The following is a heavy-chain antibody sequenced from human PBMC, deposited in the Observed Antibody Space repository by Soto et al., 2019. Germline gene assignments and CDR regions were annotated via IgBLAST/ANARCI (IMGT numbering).Heavy chain of an antibody. CDR1: GFTFSYYG. CDR2: MHTGGNEK. CDR3: ARAADTAGHYSHFDL. J-gene: IGHJ4*02. V-gene: IGHV3-33*08. D-gene: IGHD3-22*01. Sequence: QVQLVESGGGVVQPGGSLRLSCAASGFTFSYYGFHWVRQAPGKGLEWVAVMHTGGNEKYYVDSVKGRFTVSRDDSRNMVYLEMRGLRAEDTAEYFCARAADTAGHYSHFDLWGRGALVAV.